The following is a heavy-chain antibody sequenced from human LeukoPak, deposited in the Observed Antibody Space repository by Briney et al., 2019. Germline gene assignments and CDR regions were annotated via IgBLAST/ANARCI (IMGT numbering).Heavy chain of an antibody. J-gene: IGHJ4*02. V-gene: IGHV4-34*01. Sequence: SETLSLTCAVYGGSFSGYYWSWIRQPPGKGLGWIGEINHSGSTNYNPSLKSRVTISVDTSKNQFSLKLSSVTAADTAVYYCARLDDSSGYYFDYWGQGTLVTVSS. CDR1: GGSFSGYY. CDR3: ARLDDSSGYYFDY. D-gene: IGHD3-22*01. CDR2: INHSGST.